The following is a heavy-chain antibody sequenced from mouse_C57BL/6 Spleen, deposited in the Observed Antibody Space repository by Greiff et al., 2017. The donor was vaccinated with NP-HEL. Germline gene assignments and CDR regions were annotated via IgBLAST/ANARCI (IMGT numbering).Heavy chain of an antibody. CDR2: IYPGDGDT. D-gene: IGHD1-1*01. V-gene: IGHV1-80*01. J-gene: IGHJ4*01. Sequence: VQLQQPGAELVKPGASVKISCKASGYAFSSYWMNWVKQRPGKGLEWIGQIYPGDGDTNYNGKFKGKATLTADKSSSTAYMQLSSLTSEDSAVYFCAREGYYYGSSYGSMDYWGQGTSVTVSS. CDR1: GYAFSSYW. CDR3: AREGYYYGSSYGSMDY.